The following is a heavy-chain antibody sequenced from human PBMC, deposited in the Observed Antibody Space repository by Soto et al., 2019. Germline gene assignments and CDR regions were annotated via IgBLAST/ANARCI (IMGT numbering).Heavy chain of an antibody. CDR3: ARGPEGSGSYYLFSGYYYGMDV. D-gene: IGHD3-10*01. V-gene: IGHV4-59*01. CDR1: GGSISSYY. CDR2: IYYSGST. Sequence: PSETLSLTCTVSGGSISSYYWSWIRQPPGKGLEWIGYIYYSGSTNYNPSLKSRVTISVDTSKNQFSLKLSSVTAADTAVYYCARGPEGSGSYYLFSGYYYGMDVWGQGTTVTVSS. J-gene: IGHJ6*02.